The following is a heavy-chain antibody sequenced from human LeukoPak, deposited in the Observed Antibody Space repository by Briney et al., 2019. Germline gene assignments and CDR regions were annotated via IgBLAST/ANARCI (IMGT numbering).Heavy chain of an antibody. Sequence: QPGGSLRLSCAASGFTFSSYSMNWVRQAPGKGLEWVSYISSSSSTIYYADSVKGRFTISRDNAKNSLYLQMNSLRAEDTAAYYCARDTPKYYYDSSGPKTTFDYWGQRTLVTVSS. J-gene: IGHJ4*02. CDR3: ARDTPKYYYDSSGPKTTFDY. V-gene: IGHV3-48*01. D-gene: IGHD3-22*01. CDR1: GFTFSSYS. CDR2: ISSSSSTI.